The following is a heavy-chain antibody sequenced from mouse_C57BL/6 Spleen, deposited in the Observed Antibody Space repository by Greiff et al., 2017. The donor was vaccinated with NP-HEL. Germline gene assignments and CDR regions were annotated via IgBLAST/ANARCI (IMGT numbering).Heavy chain of an antibody. CDR2: IHPNSGST. Sequence: VQLQQSGAELVKPGASVKLSCKASGYTFTSYWMHWVKQRPGQGLEWIGMIHPNSGSTNYNEKFKSKATLTVDKPSSTAYMQLSSLTSEDSAVYYCARDYDYDPAWFAYWGQGTLVTVSA. CDR3: ARDYDYDPAWFAY. D-gene: IGHD2-4*01. V-gene: IGHV1-64*01. J-gene: IGHJ3*01. CDR1: GYTFTSYW.